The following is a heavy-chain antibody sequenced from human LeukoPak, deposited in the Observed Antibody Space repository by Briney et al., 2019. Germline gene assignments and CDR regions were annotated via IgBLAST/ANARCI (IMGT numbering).Heavy chain of an antibody. CDR1: GYSISSTYY. CDR2: VFHSGNT. J-gene: IGHJ5*02. Sequence: SETLSLTCTVSGYSISSTYYWGWIRQPPGKGLEWVGSVFHSGNTYYNPSLKSRLTISADTSKNQFSLTLTSVTAADTAVYYCARDVVRATGTHPRYSWFDPRGQGTLVTVSS. D-gene: IGHD3-10*01. V-gene: IGHV4-38-2*02. CDR3: ARDVVRATGTHPRYSWFDP.